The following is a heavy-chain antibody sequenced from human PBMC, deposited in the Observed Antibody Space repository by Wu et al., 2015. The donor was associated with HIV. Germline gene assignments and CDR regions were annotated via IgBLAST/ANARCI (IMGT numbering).Heavy chain of an antibody. CDR1: GVSFTHYA. D-gene: IGHD7-27*01. V-gene: IGHV1-46*03. CDR2: INPSGGGT. Sequence: QVRLMQSGAEVKKPGSSVKISCQASGVSFTHYAVNWVRQAPGQGLEWVGIINPSGGGTSYAQNFQGRVTMTRDSSTSTVYMELSSLRSEDTAVYYCARRAETGDWYFDLWGRGTLVTVSS. J-gene: IGHJ2*01. CDR3: ARRAETGDWYFDL.